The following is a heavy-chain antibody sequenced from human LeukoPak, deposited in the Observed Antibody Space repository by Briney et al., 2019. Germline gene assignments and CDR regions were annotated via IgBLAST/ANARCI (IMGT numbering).Heavy chain of an antibody. CDR3: ARPRTSSWYFFDY. CDR1: GYTFNSFQ. D-gene: IGHD6-13*01. Sequence: ASVKVSCKASGYTFNSFQMHWVRQAPGQGLEWMGIINPSGGGAFYAQKFQGRVTMTRDTSTSTAYMEPSSLRSEDTAVYYCARPRTSSWYFFDYWGQGTLVTVSS. J-gene: IGHJ4*02. CDR2: INPSGGGA. V-gene: IGHV1-46*02.